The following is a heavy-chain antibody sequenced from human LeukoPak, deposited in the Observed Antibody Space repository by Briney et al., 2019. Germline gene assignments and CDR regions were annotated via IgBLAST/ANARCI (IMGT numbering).Heavy chain of an antibody. V-gene: IGHV3-21*01. CDR2: ISSSSSYI. CDR1: GFTFSSFS. J-gene: IGHJ3*02. D-gene: IGHD3-10*01. Sequence: GGSLRLSCAASGFTFSSFSMNWVRQAPGKGLEWVSSISSSSSYIYYADSVKGRFTISRDNAKSSLYLQMNSLRAEDTAMYYCARDDYYGSGSYWGAFDIWGQGTMVTVSS. CDR3: ARDDYYGSGSYWGAFDI.